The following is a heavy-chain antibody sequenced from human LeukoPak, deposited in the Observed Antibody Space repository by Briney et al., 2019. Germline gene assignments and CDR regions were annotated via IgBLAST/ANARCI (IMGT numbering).Heavy chain of an antibody. CDR2: INSDGSST. CDR1: GFAFSSYW. J-gene: IGHJ5*02. CDR3: ARARAGGSYTWFDP. V-gene: IGHV3-74*01. Sequence: GGSLRLSCAASGFAFSSYWMHWVRQAPGKGLVWVSRINSDGSSTSYADSVKGRFTSSRDNAKNTLYLQMNSLRAEDTAVYYCARARAGGSYTWFDPWGQGALVTVSS. D-gene: IGHD1-26*01.